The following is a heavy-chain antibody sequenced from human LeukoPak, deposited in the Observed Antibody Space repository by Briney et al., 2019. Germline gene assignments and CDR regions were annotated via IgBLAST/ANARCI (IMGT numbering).Heavy chain of an antibody. Sequence: GGSLRLSCAASGFTFSSYSMSWVRQAPGKGLEWVSSIGSSSSYIFYADSVKGRFTISRDNAKNSLHLHMNSLTAEDTAVYYGASLTGRSHYMDVWGKGTTLTLSS. J-gene: IGHJ6*03. CDR3: ASLTGRSHYMDV. CDR1: GFTFSSYS. CDR2: IGSSSSYI. V-gene: IGHV3-21*01. D-gene: IGHD4-11*01.